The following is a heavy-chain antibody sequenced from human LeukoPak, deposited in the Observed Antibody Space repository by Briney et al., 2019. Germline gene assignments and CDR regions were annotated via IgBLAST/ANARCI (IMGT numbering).Heavy chain of an antibody. Sequence: GSLRLSCAASGFTFSSYAMSWVRQAPGKGLEWASAISGSGGSTYYADSMKGRFTISRDNSKNTLDLQMNSLRAEDTAVYYCARDISGSYFVDVWGQGTTVTVSS. V-gene: IGHV3-23*01. J-gene: IGHJ6*02. CDR2: ISGSGGST. CDR1: GFTFSSYA. CDR3: ARDISGSYFVDV. D-gene: IGHD1-26*01.